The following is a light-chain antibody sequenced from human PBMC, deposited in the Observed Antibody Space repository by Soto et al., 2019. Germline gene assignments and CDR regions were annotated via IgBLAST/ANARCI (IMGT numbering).Light chain of an antibody. V-gene: IGKV3-11*01. Sequence: EIVLTQSPATLSLSPGERATLSCRASQSVSSYLAWYQQKPGQAPRLLIYDASHRATGIPARFSGSGCGTDFTLTISSLEPEDFAVYYCQQRSNWPPYTFGQGTKLEIK. CDR1: QSVSSY. CDR3: QQRSNWPPYT. J-gene: IGKJ2*01. CDR2: DAS.